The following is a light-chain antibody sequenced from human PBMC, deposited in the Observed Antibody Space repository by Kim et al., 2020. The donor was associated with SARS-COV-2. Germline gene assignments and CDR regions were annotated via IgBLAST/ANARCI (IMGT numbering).Light chain of an antibody. J-gene: IGLJ3*02. V-gene: IGLV3-1*01. CDR1: NLQFKY. CDR2: QDN. CDR3: QVWDNSLGV. Sequence: SYELTQPPSVSVSPGETATISCTGDNLQFKYVCWYQRTAGHSPVLVLYQDNKRPSGIPERFSGSNSGNTATLTISGTQAMVEADYYCQVWDNSLGVFGAGTQLTV.